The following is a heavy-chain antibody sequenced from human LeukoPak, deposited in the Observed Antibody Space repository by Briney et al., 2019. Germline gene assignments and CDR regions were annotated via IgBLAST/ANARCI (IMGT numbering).Heavy chain of an antibody. D-gene: IGHD6-13*01. J-gene: IGHJ6*03. CDR1: GFTFSSYS. V-gene: IGHV3-21*01. CDR3: ASLPSVAAAGRGPYYYYYMDV. CDR2: ISSSSSYI. Sequence: KPGGSLRLSCAASGFTFSSYSMNWVRQVPGKGLEWVSSISSSSSYIYYADSVKGRFTISRDNAKNSLYLQMNSLRAEDTAVYYCASLPSVAAAGRGPYYYYYMDVWGKGTTVTVSS.